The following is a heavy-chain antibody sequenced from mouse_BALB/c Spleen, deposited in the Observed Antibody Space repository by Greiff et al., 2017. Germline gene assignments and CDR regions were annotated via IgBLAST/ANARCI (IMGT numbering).Heavy chain of an antibody. CDR3: AREAYGNFFDY. CDR2: ISYSGST. J-gene: IGHJ2*01. Sequence: VQLQQSGPGLVKPSQSLSLTCTVTGYSITSDYAWNWIRQFPGNKLEWMGYISYSGSTSYNRSLKSRISITRDTSKNQFFLQLNSVTTEDTATYYCAREAYGNFFDYWGQGTTLTVSS. CDR1: GYSITSDYA. D-gene: IGHD2-10*02. V-gene: IGHV3-2*02.